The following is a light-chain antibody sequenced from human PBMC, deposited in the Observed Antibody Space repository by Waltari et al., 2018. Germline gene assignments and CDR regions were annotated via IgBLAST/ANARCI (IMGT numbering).Light chain of an antibody. CDR1: QGITSW. Sequence: DIQMTQSPSSVSASVGDRVTITCRASQGITSWLAWHQQKPGKAPKLLIYGASTLRSGVPSRFSGSGSGTDFTLTISSLQPEDFATYYCQQANTFPLTFGGGTKVEIK. CDR3: QQANTFPLT. V-gene: IGKV1D-12*01. CDR2: GAS. J-gene: IGKJ4*01.